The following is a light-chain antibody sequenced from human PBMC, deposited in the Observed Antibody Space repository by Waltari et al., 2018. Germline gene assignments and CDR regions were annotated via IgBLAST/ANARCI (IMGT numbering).Light chain of an antibody. CDR2: GAS. CDR1: QSISRY. J-gene: IGKJ1*01. CDR3: QHHFRLPAT. V-gene: IGKV3-20*01. Sequence: SCRASQSISRYLAWYQQKPGQAPRLLIYGASTRATGIPDRVSGSGSGTDFSLTISGLEPEDSAVYYCQHHFRLPATFGQGTKVEIK.